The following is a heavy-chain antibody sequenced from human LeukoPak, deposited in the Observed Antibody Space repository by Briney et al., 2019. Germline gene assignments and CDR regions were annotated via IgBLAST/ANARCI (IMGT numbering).Heavy chain of an antibody. V-gene: IGHV3-23*01. Sequence: GGSLRLSCAASGFTFSSYAMSWVRQAPGKVLEWVSAISGSGGSTYYADSVKGRFTISRDNSKNTLYLQMNSLRAEDTAVYYCAKAILWFGEFHDAFDIWGQGTMVTVSS. CDR1: GFTFSSYA. CDR2: ISGSGGST. J-gene: IGHJ3*02. CDR3: AKAILWFGEFHDAFDI. D-gene: IGHD3-10*01.